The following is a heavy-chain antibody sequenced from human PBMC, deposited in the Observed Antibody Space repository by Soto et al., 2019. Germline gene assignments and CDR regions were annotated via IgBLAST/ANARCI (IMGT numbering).Heavy chain of an antibody. CDR2: IIPIFGTA. V-gene: IGHV1-69*01. J-gene: IGHJ4*02. Sequence: QVQLVQSGAEVKKPGSSVKVSCKASGGTFSSYAISWVRQAPGQGLEWMGGIIPIFGTANYAQKFQGRVTITADESTSTAYMELSSLRSEDTAVYYCARDRMDFWSGRTKTYYFDYWGQGTLVTVSS. CDR3: ARDRMDFWSGRTKTYYFDY. D-gene: IGHD3-3*01. CDR1: GGTFSSYA.